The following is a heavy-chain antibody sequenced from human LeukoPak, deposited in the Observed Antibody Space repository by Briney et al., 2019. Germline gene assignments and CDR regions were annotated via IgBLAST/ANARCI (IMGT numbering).Heavy chain of an antibody. V-gene: IGHV3-30*18. CDR1: GFTFSGFG. D-gene: IGHD6-19*01. CDR3: AKDKSIAVAGTNDYFDY. Sequence: GRSLRLSREASGFTFSGFGMHWVRQSPGKGLEWVAVISYDGSNQYYADSVKGRFTISRDNSKNTLFMQMNSLRAEDTAVYYCAKDKSIAVAGTNDYFDYWGQGTLVTVSS. CDR2: ISYDGSNQ. J-gene: IGHJ4*02.